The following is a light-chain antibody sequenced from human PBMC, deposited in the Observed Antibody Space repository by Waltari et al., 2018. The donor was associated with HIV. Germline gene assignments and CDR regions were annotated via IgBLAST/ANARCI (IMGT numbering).Light chain of an antibody. V-gene: IGLV2-14*01. Sequence: QSALTQPASVSGSPGQSIPISCPGTSRDVGGYTYFSWYQQHPGKAPKLMIYEVSNRPSGVSNRFSGSKSGNTASLTISGLQAEDEADYYCSSYTSSSTLEIGGGTKLTVL. CDR3: SSYTSSSTLE. J-gene: IGLJ2*01. CDR2: EVS. CDR1: SRDVGGYTY.